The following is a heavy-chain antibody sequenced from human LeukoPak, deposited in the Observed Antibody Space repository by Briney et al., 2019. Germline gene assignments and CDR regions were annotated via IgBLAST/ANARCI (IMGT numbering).Heavy chain of an antibody. J-gene: IGHJ4*02. V-gene: IGHV1-46*01. D-gene: IGHD6-6*01. CDR1: GYTFTSYY. CDR3: ARTAARRFDY. Sequence: ASVKVSCKASGYTFTSYYMHWVRQAPGQGLEWMGIISPSGGSTSYAREFQGRVTMTRDTSTSTASMELSSLRSDDTAVYYCARTAARRFDYWGQGTLVTVSS. CDR2: ISPSGGST.